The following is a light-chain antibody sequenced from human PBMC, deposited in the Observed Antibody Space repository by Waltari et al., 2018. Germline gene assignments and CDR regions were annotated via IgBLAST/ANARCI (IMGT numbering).Light chain of an antibody. CDR3: VQGTNVPWT. Sequence: DVVMTQSPLSLPVTPGQPASISCRSSQSLVHSDGKTYLNWVQQKPGQPPRRLIYHVSNRDSWVPDRFSGSGAETDFTLKITGMEAEDVGVYYCVQGTNVPWTFGQGTKVEIK. CDR1: QSLVHSDGKTY. CDR2: HVS. V-gene: IGKV2-30*02. J-gene: IGKJ1*01.